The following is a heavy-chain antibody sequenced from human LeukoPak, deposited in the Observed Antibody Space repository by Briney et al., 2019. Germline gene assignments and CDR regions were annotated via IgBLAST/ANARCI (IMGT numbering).Heavy chain of an antibody. CDR1: GYTFTVYY. CDR3: ARERFVGGVPAAIGY. CDR2: INPNSGGT. J-gene: IGHJ4*02. D-gene: IGHD2-2*01. Sequence: ASVKVSCKASGYTFTVYYMHRVRQAPGQGLEWMGRINPNSGGTNYAQKFQGRVTMTRDTSISTAYMELSRLRSDDTAVYYCARERFVGGVPAAIGYWGQGTLVTVSS. V-gene: IGHV1-2*06.